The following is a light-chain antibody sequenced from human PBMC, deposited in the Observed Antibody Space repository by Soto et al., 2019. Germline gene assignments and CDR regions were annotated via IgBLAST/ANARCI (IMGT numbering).Light chain of an antibody. Sequence: DIQMTQSPSSLSASVGDRVTITCQASQDISNYLNWYQQKPGKAPKLLIYDASNLETGVPSRFSGSGSGTDFTFTISSLQPEDIATYYCQQYDNPLSTFGQGTRLEMK. CDR2: DAS. CDR1: QDISNY. J-gene: IGKJ5*01. CDR3: QQYDNPLST. V-gene: IGKV1-33*01.